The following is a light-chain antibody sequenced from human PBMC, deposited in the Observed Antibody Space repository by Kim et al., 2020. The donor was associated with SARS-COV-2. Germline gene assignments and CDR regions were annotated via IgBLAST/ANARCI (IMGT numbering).Light chain of an antibody. V-gene: IGKV1-16*02. CDR3: QQYNSFPPT. CDR1: QDISNY. J-gene: IGKJ3*01. Sequence: DIQMTQSPSSLSASVGDRVTITCRASQDISNYVAWFQQKPGKAPKSLIYEASSLLSGVPSKFSGSGFGTDFTLTISNLQPEDFATYYCQQYNSFPPTFGPGTKVDIK. CDR2: EAS.